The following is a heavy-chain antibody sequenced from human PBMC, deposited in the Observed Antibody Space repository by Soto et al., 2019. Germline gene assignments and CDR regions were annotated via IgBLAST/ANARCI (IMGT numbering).Heavy chain of an antibody. Sequence: QVQLVQSGAEVKKPGASVKVSCKASGYTFTGYYMHWVRQAPGQGLEWMGWINPNSGGTNYAQKFXXWVPMTRDTSXXTXYXELSRLRSDDTAVYYCARDAISDCSGGSCYSHWFDPWGQGTLVTVSS. J-gene: IGHJ5*02. CDR2: INPNSGGT. D-gene: IGHD2-15*01. CDR1: GYTFTGYY. CDR3: ARDAISDCSGGSCYSHWFDP. V-gene: IGHV1-2*04.